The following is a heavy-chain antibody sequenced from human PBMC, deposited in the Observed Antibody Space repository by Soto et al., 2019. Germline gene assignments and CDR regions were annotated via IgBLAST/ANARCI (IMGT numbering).Heavy chain of an antibody. CDR2: ISGTSVYI. J-gene: IGHJ5*02. V-gene: IGHV3-21*01. Sequence: PGGSLRLSCAASGFTFSSYEMNWVRQAPGKGLEWVSHISGTSVYIHYADSVKGRFTISRDNAKNSVYLQMDSLRVEDTAVYYCAREGALKPFSSWGQGALVTVSS. CDR1: GFTFSSYE. CDR3: AREGALKPFSS.